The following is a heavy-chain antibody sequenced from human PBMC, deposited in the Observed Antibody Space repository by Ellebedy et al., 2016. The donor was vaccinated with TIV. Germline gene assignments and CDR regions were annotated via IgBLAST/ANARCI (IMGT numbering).Heavy chain of an antibody. Sequence: AASVKVSCKASGYTFTSYDINWVRQATGNGLEWMGWINPNSGNTGYAQKFQGRVTMTRDTSISTAYMELSRLRSDDTAVYYCARDPTYSGYDYYYYYGMDVWGQGTTVTVSS. CDR3: ARDPTYSGYDYYYYYGMDV. CDR2: INPNSGNT. J-gene: IGHJ6*02. D-gene: IGHD5-12*01. CDR1: GYTFTSYD. V-gene: IGHV1-8*02.